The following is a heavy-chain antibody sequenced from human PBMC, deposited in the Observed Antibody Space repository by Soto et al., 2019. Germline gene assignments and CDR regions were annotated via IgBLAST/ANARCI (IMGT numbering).Heavy chain of an antibody. D-gene: IGHD3-10*01. V-gene: IGHV3-74*01. J-gene: IGHJ4*02. CDR3: VRGPTFVVIQYYYTLDY. CDR1: GFTFSSHW. CDR2: IKSDGSST. Sequence: GGSLRLSCAASGFTFSSHWMHWVRQAPGKGLVWVSRIKSDGSSTNYADSVKGRFTISRDNAKNTLYLQMNSLRAEDTAVFYCVRGPTFVVIQYYYTLDYSGQGTLLTVSS.